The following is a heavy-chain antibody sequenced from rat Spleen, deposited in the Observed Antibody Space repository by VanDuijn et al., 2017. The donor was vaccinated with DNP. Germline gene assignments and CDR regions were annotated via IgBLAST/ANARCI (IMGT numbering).Heavy chain of an antibody. V-gene: IGHV5-58*01. Sequence: EVQLVETGGGLVQPGRSLKLSCVASGFTFSIYWMFRIRQAPGKGLEWVASINPDGGNTYYPDSVKGRCTISRDNTENTVYLQMNSLRSEDTATYYCTKDLQWYAMDAWGQGTSVTVSS. CDR3: TKDLQWYAMDA. J-gene: IGHJ4*01. CDR2: INPDGGNT. CDR1: GFTFSIYW. D-gene: IGHD1-1*01.